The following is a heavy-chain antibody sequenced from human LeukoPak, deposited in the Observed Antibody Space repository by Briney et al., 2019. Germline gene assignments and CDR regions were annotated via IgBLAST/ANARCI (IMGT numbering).Heavy chain of an antibody. D-gene: IGHD3-16*01. J-gene: IGHJ4*02. Sequence: SETLSLTCTVSGGSVSSGSYYWSWIRQPPGKGLEWIGYIYYSGSTNYNPSLKSRVTISVDTSKNQFSLKLSSVTAADTAVYYCASWGAGTFDYRGQGTLVTVSS. CDR1: GGSVSSGSYY. CDR3: ASWGAGTFDY. V-gene: IGHV4-61*01. CDR2: IYYSGST.